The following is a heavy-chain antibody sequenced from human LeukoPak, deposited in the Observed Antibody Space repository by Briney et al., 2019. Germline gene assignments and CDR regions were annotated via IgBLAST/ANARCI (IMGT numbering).Heavy chain of an antibody. D-gene: IGHD5-18*01. Sequence: SETLSLTCTVSGGSVSSGSYYWSGIRQPPGKGLEWIGYIYYSGSTNYNPSLKSRVTISVDTSKNQFSLKLSSVTAADTAVYYCARGGYSYGFVYGMDVWGQGTTVTVSS. J-gene: IGHJ6*02. CDR1: GGSVSSGSYY. CDR3: ARGGYSYGFVYGMDV. V-gene: IGHV4-61*01. CDR2: IYYSGST.